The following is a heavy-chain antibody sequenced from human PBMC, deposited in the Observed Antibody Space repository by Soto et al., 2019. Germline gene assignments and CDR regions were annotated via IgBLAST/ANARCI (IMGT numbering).Heavy chain of an antibody. CDR1: GFSISRSA. CDR2: IAYDGSNK. Sequence: QVQLVESGGGVVQPGRSLRLSCVASGFSISRSAMHWVRQAPGKGLEWVAVIAYDGSNKWYADSAKGRFTISRDNSKNTLYLDMSSLRAEDTAVYFCARDLQAGGDNVNWFAPWGQGTLVTVSS. V-gene: IGHV3-30-3*01. J-gene: IGHJ5*02. D-gene: IGHD4-17*01. CDR3: ARDLQAGGDNVNWFAP.